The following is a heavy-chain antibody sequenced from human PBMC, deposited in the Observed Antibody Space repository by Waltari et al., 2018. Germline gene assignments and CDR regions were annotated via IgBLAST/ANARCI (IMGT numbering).Heavy chain of an antibody. V-gene: IGHV1-2*02. Sequence: QAQLVQSGAEVKKPGASVKVSCKASGYSFSDYYMHWVRQAPGQGLEWMGWNNPDSGGITTAQKFQGRLTMTRDTSISPAYLELSRLRPDDTAVYYCPSREPRAFNWNDFSFDHWGQGTPVTVS. CDR3: PSREPRAFNWNDFSFDH. CDR1: GYSFSDYY. J-gene: IGHJ4*02. D-gene: IGHD1-1*01. CDR2: NNPDSGGI.